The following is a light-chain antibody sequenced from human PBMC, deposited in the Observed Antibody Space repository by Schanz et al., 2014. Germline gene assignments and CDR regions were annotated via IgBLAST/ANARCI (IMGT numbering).Light chain of an antibody. CDR3: QQYIKWPPGGWT. CDR2: GAS. Sequence: EIVMTQSPATLSVSPGERATLSCRASQSVGSHLAWYQQKPGQAPRLLISGASTRATGIPARFSGSGSGTEFSLTISSLQSEDFAIYYCQQYIKWPPGGWTFGQGTKVEI. CDR1: QSVGSH. V-gene: IGKV3-15*01. J-gene: IGKJ1*01.